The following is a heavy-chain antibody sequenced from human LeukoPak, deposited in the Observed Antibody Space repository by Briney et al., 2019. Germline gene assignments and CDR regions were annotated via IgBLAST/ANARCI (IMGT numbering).Heavy chain of an antibody. CDR3: AKGNWRYFDY. Sequence: GGSLRLSCAASGFTFSTYVMSWVRQAPGKGLEWVSAISGSGGSTYYADSVKGRSTISRDNPKNTLYLQMNSLGADDTAAYYCAKGNWRYFDYWGQGTLVTVSS. CDR2: ISGSGGST. J-gene: IGHJ4*02. D-gene: IGHD1-1*01. CDR1: GFTFSTYV. V-gene: IGHV3-23*01.